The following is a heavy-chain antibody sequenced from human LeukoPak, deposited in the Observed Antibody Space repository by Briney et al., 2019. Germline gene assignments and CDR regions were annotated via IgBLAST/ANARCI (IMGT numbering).Heavy chain of an antibody. J-gene: IGHJ4*02. V-gene: IGHV5-51*01. CDR3: ARLVGDYYGSGSYYNLDY. Sequence: GESLKISCKGSGYSFTSYWIGWVRQVPGKGLEWMGIIYPGDSDTRYSPSFQGQVTISADKSISTAYLQWSSLKASDTAMYYCARLVGDYYGSGSYYNLDYWGQGTLVTVSS. CDR2: IYPGDSDT. CDR1: GYSFTSYW. D-gene: IGHD3-10*01.